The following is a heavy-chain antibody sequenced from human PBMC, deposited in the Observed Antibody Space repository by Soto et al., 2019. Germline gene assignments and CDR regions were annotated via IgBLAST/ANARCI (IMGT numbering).Heavy chain of an antibody. V-gene: IGHV3-33*01. CDR1: GFTFNSYD. Sequence: PGGSLRLSCAASGFTFNSYDIHWVRQAPGKGLEWVAVLWYDGNNKYYADSVKGRFTISRDNSKNTLYLQMNSLRAEDTAMYYCARAQNTALAHFDYWGQGTLVTVSS. CDR2: LWYDGNNK. D-gene: IGHD5-18*01. J-gene: IGHJ4*02. CDR3: ARAQNTALAHFDY.